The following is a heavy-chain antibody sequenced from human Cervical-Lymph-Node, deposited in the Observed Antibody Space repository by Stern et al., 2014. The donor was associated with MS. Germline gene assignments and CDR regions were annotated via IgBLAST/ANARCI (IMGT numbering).Heavy chain of an antibody. CDR2: VSYDEIRT. Sequence: VQMVESGGRVVQPGRSLRLSCAPSGFSFSSYDMNWVRQAPGKGLEWVATVSYDEIRTIQSGSVKCRVAIYRDNSQNTLFLQMNSLSVEATAVYYVAENQVPGSADRRTYVMDVWGQGTTVTVSS. CDR1: GFSFSSYD. V-gene: IGHV3-30*03. CDR3: AENQVPGSADRRTYVMDV. D-gene: IGHD2-2*01. J-gene: IGHJ6*02.